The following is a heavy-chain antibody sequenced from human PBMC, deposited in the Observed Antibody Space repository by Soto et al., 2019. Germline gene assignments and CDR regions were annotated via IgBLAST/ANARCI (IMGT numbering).Heavy chain of an antibody. Sequence: GGSLRLSCAASGFTFSSYAMSWVRQAPGKGLEWVSAISGSGGSTYYADSVKGRFTISRDNSKNTLYLQMNSLRAEDTAVYYCAKIRVKGYCSGGSCYYFDYWGQGTLVTVSS. CDR3: AKIRVKGYCSGGSCYYFDY. CDR2: ISGSGGST. D-gene: IGHD2-15*01. V-gene: IGHV3-23*01. CDR1: GFTFSSYA. J-gene: IGHJ4*02.